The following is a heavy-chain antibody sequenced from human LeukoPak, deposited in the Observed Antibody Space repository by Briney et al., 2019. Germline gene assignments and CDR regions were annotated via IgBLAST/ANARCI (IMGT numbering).Heavy chain of an antibody. Sequence: GGSLRLSCAASGFTVSSNYMSWVCQAPGKGLEWVSVIYSGGSTYYADSVKGRFTISRDNSKNTLYLQMNSLRAEDTAVYYCARDRSGWYDYWGQGTLVTVSS. V-gene: IGHV3-66*01. D-gene: IGHD6-19*01. CDR1: GFTVSSNY. J-gene: IGHJ4*02. CDR3: ARDRSGWYDY. CDR2: IYSGGST.